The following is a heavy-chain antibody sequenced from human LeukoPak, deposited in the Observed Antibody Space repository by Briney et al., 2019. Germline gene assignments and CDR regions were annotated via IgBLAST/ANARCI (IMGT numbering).Heavy chain of an antibody. CDR1: GGSISSGSHY. V-gene: IGHV4-61*02. Sequence: SQTLSLTCTVSGGSISSGSHYWSWTRQPAGKGLEWIGRIYTSGSTNYNPSLKSRVTIAVDTSKNQFSLKLSSVTAADTAVYYCARVSYNGFDPWGQGTLVTVSS. CDR2: IYTSGST. D-gene: IGHD5-18*01. CDR3: ARVSYNGFDP. J-gene: IGHJ5*02.